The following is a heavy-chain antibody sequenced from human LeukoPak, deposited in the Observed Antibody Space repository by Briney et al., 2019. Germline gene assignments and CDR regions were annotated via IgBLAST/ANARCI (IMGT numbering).Heavy chain of an antibody. V-gene: IGHV4-59*08. CDR3: AAGPCSSTSCYDY. J-gene: IGHJ4*02. Sequence: PSETLSLTCTVSGGSISSYYWSWIRQPPGKGLEWIGYIYYSGSTNYNLSLKSRVTMSVDTSKNQFSLKLSSVTAADTAVYYCAAGPCSSTSCYDYWGQGTLVTVSS. CDR1: GGSISSYY. CDR2: IYYSGST. D-gene: IGHD2-2*01.